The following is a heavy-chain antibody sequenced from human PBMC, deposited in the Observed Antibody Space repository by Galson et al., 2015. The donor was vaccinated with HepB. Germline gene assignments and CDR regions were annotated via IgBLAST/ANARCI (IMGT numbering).Heavy chain of an antibody. CDR2: ISYDGSNK. Sequence: SLRLSCAASGFTFSSYAMHWVRQAPGKGLEWVAVISYDGSNKYYADSVKGRFTISRDNSKNTLYLQMNSLRAEDTAVYYCARETYFDWSPYIDYWGQGTLVTVSS. D-gene: IGHD3-9*01. CDR3: ARETYFDWSPYIDY. J-gene: IGHJ4*02. CDR1: GFTFSSYA. V-gene: IGHV3-30*04.